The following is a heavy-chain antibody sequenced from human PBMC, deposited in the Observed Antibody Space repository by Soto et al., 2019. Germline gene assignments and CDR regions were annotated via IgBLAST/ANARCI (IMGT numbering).Heavy chain of an antibody. Sequence: EVQLVQSGAEVKKPGESLRISCKGSGYSFTSYWISWVRQMPGKGLEWMGRIDPSDSYTNYSPSFQGHVTISADKSISTAYLQWSSLKASDTAMYYCARGSDGDYSINWFDPWGQGTLVTVSS. CDR1: GYSFTSYW. V-gene: IGHV5-10-1*03. D-gene: IGHD4-17*01. J-gene: IGHJ5*02. CDR2: IDPSDSYT. CDR3: ARGSDGDYSINWFDP.